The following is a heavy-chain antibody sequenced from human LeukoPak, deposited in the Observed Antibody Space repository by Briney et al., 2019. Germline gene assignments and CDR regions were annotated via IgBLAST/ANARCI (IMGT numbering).Heavy chain of an antibody. V-gene: IGHV3-21*01. J-gene: IGHJ3*02. CDR3: ARDHGSSGYCSSTTCRGNAFDI. CDR1: GFTFSSYS. Sequence: GGSLRLSCAASGFTFSSYSMNWVRQAPGKGLELVSSISSSSNYIFYADAVRGRFTISRDNAKESLYLQMNSLRAEDTAVYYCARDHGSSGYCSSTTCRGNAFDIWGQGTMVTVSS. CDR2: ISSSSNYI. D-gene: IGHD2-2*01.